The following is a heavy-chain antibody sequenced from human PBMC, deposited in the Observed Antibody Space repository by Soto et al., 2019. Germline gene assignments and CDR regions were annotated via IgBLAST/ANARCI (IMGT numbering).Heavy chain of an antibody. CDR3: ARDVPLNYYDGTFSYYAMDV. D-gene: IGHD3-16*01. Sequence: QVQLVQSGAEVKKPGSSVKVSCKVSGGTFSSHAISWVRQAPGQGLEWMGGIIPFFKATSFAQKFQGRVTITADDSKSTAYLDLYSLGSEDTAVYYCARDVPLNYYDGTFSYYAMDVWGQGTTVTVSS. V-gene: IGHV1-69*01. J-gene: IGHJ6*02. CDR1: GGTFSSHA. CDR2: IIPFFKAT.